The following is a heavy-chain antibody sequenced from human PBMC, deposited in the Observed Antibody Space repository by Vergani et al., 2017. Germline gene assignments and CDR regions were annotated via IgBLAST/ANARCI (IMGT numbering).Heavy chain of an antibody. Sequence: QLQLQESGPGLVKPSETLSLTCTVSGGSISSSSYYWGWIRQPPGKGLEWIGRIYTRGSTNYNPSLKSRVTMSVDTSKNQFSLKLSSVTAADTAVYYCARAIAGTFDYWGQGTLVTVSS. CDR2: IYTRGST. CDR3: ARAIAGTFDY. V-gene: IGHV4-39*07. J-gene: IGHJ4*02. CDR1: GGSISSSSYY. D-gene: IGHD6-13*01.